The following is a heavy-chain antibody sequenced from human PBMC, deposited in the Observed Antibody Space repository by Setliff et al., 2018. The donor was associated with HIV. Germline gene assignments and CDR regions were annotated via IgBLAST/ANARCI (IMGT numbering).Heavy chain of an antibody. Sequence: KTSETLSLTCAVSGYSISSGYYWGWIRQPPGKGLEWIGSIYHSGSTYYNPSLSSRLTISVDTSKNQVSLRLSSVTAADTGVYYCARHRDPPGSSWIYYYYYMDLWGEGTTVTVSS. CDR1: GYSISSGYY. V-gene: IGHV4-38-2*01. CDR3: ARHRDPPGSSWIYYYYYMDL. CDR2: IYHSGST. J-gene: IGHJ6*03. D-gene: IGHD6-13*01.